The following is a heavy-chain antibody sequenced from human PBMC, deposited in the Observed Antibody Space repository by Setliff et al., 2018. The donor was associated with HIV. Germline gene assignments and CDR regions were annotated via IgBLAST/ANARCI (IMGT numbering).Heavy chain of an antibody. D-gene: IGHD3-10*01. CDR2: IYYSGST. CDR3: ARDRGNADYYYGMDV. Sequence: SETLSLTCTVSGDSTTSSSSDWGWIRQPTGKGLEWIGNIYYSGSTYYNPSRKSRVTISVDTSKNQFSLKLRSVTAADTAVYYCARDRGNADYYYGMDVWGQGTTVTVSS. V-gene: IGHV4-39*07. J-gene: IGHJ6*02. CDR1: GDSTTSSSSD.